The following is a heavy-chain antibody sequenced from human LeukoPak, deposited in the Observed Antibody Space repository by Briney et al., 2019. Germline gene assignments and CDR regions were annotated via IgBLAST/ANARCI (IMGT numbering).Heavy chain of an antibody. CDR1: GFSFSGYW. V-gene: IGHV3-7*01. D-gene: IGHD3-9*01. CDR3: ARDSESWTETGPRFDY. J-gene: IGHJ4*02. CDR2: INQDGSAQ. Sequence: GGSLRLSCTASGFSFSGYWMSCVREAPGKGLEWVANINQDGSAQYYVDSVKGQFTVSRDNAKNSLYLQMNSLRVEDTAVYYCARDSESWTETGPRFDYWGQGTLVTVSS.